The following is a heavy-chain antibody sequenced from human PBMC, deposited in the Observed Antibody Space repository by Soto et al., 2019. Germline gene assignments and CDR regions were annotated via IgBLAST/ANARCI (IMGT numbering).Heavy chain of an antibody. CDR3: ARLGLVGYFDWLSSYYYYYGMDV. CDR2: ISSSSSTI. CDR1: GFTFSSYS. J-gene: IGHJ6*02. V-gene: IGHV3-48*01. D-gene: IGHD3-9*01. Sequence: PGGSLRLSCAASGFTFSSYSMNWVRQAPGKGLEWVSYISSSSSTIYYADSVKGRFTISRDNAKNSLYLQMNSLRAEDAAVYYCARLGLVGYFDWLSSYYYYYGMDVWGQGTTVTVSS.